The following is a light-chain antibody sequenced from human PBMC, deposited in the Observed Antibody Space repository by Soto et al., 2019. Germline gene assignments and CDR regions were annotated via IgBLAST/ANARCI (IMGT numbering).Light chain of an antibody. CDR2: DAS. V-gene: IGKV1-33*01. CDR3: QQYDNLPPFT. Sequence: DIQMTQSPSSLSASVGDRVTITCQASQDISNYLNWYQQKPGKAPKLLIYDASNLETGVPSRFSGSGSGTDFTFTISSLQTEDIATYYYQQYDNLPPFTFGPGTKVDIK. CDR1: QDISNY. J-gene: IGKJ3*01.